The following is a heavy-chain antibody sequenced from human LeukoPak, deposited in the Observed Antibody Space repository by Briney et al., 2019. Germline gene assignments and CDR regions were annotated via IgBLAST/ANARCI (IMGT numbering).Heavy chain of an antibody. J-gene: IGHJ4*02. CDR3: ARDPYYYDSSGYSYFDY. V-gene: IGHV1-46*01. CDR1: GYTFTSYY. Sequence: ASVKVSCKASGYTFTSYYMHWVRQAPGQGLEWMGIINPSSSSTTYAQRFQGRVTITADESTSTAYMELSSLRSEDTAVYYCARDPYYYDSSGYSYFDYWGQGTLVTVSS. D-gene: IGHD3-22*01. CDR2: INPSSSST.